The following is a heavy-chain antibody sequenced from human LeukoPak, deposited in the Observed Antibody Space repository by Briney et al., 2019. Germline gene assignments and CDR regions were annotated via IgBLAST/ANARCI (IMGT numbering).Heavy chain of an antibody. CDR1: GGSISSGGYY. CDR3: ARVGGVTAINWFDP. D-gene: IGHD2-21*02. Sequence: SQTLSLTCTVSGGSISSGGYYWSWIRQHPGKGLDWIGYIHYSGNTYYNPSLKSRVTISVDTSKNQFSLKLSSVTAADTAVYYCARVGGVTAINWFDPWGQGTLVTVSS. J-gene: IGHJ5*02. V-gene: IGHV4-31*03. CDR2: IHYSGNT.